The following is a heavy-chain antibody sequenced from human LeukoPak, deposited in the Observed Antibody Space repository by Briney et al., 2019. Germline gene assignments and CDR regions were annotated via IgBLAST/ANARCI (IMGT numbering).Heavy chain of an antibody. CDR3: ARDARSSGWYSRDYYYYGMDV. V-gene: IGHV3-74*01. CDR1: GFTFSSYW. Sequence: GGSLRLSCAASGFTFSSYWMHWVRHAPGKGLVWVSRINSDGSSTSYADSVKGRFTISRDNAKNTLYLQMNSLRAEDTAVYYCARDARSSGWYSRDYYYYGMDVWGQGTTVTVSS. CDR2: INSDGSST. D-gene: IGHD6-19*01. J-gene: IGHJ6*02.